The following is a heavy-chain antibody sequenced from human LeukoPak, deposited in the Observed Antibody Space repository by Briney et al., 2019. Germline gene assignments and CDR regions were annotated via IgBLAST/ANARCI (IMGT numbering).Heavy chain of an antibody. D-gene: IGHD2-15*01. CDR3: AKSGTDIPRSQVWFDP. V-gene: IGHV3-23*01. CDR1: GFTFSSYS. Sequence: GGSLRLSCAASGFTFSSYSMNWVRQAPGKGLEWVSAISGSGGSTYYADSVKGRFTISRDNSKNTLYLQMNSLRAEDTAVYYCAKSGTDIPRSQVWFDPWGQGTLVTVSS. J-gene: IGHJ5*02. CDR2: ISGSGGST.